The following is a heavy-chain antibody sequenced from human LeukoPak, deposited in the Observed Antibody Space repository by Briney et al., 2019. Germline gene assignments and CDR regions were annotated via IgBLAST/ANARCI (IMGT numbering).Heavy chain of an antibody. V-gene: IGHV4-34*01. CDR1: GGSFSGYY. CDR2: INHSGST. CDR3: ARALGFGEPHDAFDI. D-gene: IGHD3-10*01. Sequence: SETLSLTCAVYGGSFSGYYWSWIRQPPGKGLEWIGEINHSGSTNYNPSLKSRVTISVDTSKNQFSLKLSSVTAADTAVYYCARALGFGEPHDAFDIWGQGTMVTVSS. J-gene: IGHJ3*02.